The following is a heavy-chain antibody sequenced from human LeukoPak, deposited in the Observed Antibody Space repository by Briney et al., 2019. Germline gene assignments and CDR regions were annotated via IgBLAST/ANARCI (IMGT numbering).Heavy chain of an antibody. D-gene: IGHD3-10*01. Sequence: PSETLSLTCTVSGGSISSYYWNWIRQTAGKGLEWIGRIYTSGSTNYNPSLKSRVTMSVDTSKNQFSLKLSSVTAADTAVYYCARVRLHRRDNWFDPWGQGTLVTVSS. J-gene: IGHJ5*02. V-gene: IGHV4-4*07. CDR2: IYTSGST. CDR3: ARVRLHRRDNWFDP. CDR1: GGSISSYY.